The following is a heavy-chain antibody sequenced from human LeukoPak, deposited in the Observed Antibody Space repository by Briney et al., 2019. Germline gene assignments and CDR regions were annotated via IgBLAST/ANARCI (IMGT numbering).Heavy chain of an antibody. CDR1: GYTFTSYD. J-gene: IGHJ4*02. D-gene: IGHD3-10*01. CDR3: ARAVRITMVREVYYFDY. V-gene: IGHV1-8*01. CDR2: MNPNSGNT. Sequence: ASVKVSCKASGYTFTSYDINWVRQATGQGLEWMGWMNPNSGNTGYAQKFQGRVTMTRNTSISTAYMELSSLRSEDTAVYYCARAVRITMVREVYYFDYWGQGTLVTVSS.